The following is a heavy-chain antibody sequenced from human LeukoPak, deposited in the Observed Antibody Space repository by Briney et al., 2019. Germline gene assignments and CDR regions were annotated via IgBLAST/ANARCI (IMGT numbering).Heavy chain of an antibody. CDR1: GYTFTSYG. CDR2: INPSGGST. D-gene: IGHD1-26*01. J-gene: IGHJ4*02. Sequence: GASVKVSCKASGYTFTSYGISWVRQAPGQGLEWMGIINPSGGSTSYAQKFQGRVTMTRDMSTSTVYMELSSLRSEDTAVYYCAGESGSYYVYWGQGTLVTVSS. V-gene: IGHV1-46*01. CDR3: AGESGSYYVY.